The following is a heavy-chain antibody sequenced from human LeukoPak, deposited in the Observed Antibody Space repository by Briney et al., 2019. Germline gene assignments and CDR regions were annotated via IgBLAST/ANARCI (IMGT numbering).Heavy chain of an antibody. D-gene: IGHD3-16*02. CDR1: GYTFTGYY. J-gene: IGHJ4*02. CDR3: AREEGLRGEMELSGPDN. CDR2: INPNSGGT. V-gene: IGHV1-2*02. Sequence: ASVKVSCKASGYTFTGYYMHWVRQAPGQGLEWMGWINPNSGGTNYAQKFQGRVTMTRDTSISTAYMELSRLRSDDTAVYYCAREEGLRGEMELSGPDNWGQGTLVTVSS.